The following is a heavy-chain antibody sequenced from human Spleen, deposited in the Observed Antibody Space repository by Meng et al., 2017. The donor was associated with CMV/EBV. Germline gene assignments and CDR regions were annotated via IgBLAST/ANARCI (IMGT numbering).Heavy chain of an antibody. Sequence: KLSCKASGYSFPHSWIGWVGQVPGKGLEWMAIIYPDDSDTRYSPSFQGRVTISADKSITTAYLQWSILKASDTAMYYCATNTREPFDFWGQGTLVTVSS. CDR3: ATNTREPFDF. CDR1: GYSFPHSW. J-gene: IGHJ4*02. V-gene: IGHV5-51*01. CDR2: IYPDDSDT. D-gene: IGHD1-1*01.